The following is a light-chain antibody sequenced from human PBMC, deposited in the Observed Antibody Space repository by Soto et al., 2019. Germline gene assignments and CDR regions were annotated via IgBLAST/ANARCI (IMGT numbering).Light chain of an antibody. J-gene: IGLJ2*01. CDR2: EVS. V-gene: IGLV2-14*01. CDR3: RSYTTNTSFIP. Sequence: QSVLTQPASVSGSPGQSITISCTGTSSDIGNYDFVSWYQQVPGTAPKAMIYEVSSRPSGVSNPFSGSKSGNTAALNISGLHAEDEAYYYRRSYTTNTSFIPFGGGTKLSVL. CDR1: SSDIGNYDF.